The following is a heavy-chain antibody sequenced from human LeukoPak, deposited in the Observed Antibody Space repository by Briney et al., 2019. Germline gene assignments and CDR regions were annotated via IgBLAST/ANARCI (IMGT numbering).Heavy chain of an antibody. J-gene: IGHJ5*02. CDR1: GFTFSNAW. D-gene: IGHD2-15*01. Sequence: GGSLRLSCAASGFTFSNAWMSWVRQAPGKGLEWVGRIKSKTDGGTTDYAAPVKGRFTISRDDSKNTLYLQMNSLKTEDTAVYYCTTDTVVVVAANHGNNWFDPWGQGTLVTVSS. V-gene: IGHV3-15*01. CDR3: TTDTVVVVAANHGNNWFDP. CDR2: IKSKTDGGTT.